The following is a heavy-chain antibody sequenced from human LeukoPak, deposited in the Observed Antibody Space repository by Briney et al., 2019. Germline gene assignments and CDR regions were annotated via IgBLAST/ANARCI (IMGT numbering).Heavy chain of an antibody. D-gene: IGHD2-2*01. CDR2: IIPIFGTA. Sequence: SVKVSCKASGGTFTSYDISWVLQAPGQGLEWMGGIIPIFGTANYAQKVQGRVTITADESTSTAYMELSSLRSEDTAVYYCASSKCQLLRLSISATYNWCDPWGQGTLVTVSS. V-gene: IGHV1-69*01. CDR1: GGTFTSYD. J-gene: IGHJ5*02. CDR3: ASSKCQLLRLSISATYNWCDP.